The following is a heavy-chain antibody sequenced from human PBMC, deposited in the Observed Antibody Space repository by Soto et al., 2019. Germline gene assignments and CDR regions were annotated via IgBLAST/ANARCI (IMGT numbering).Heavy chain of an antibody. CDR2: IYSNGIT. V-gene: IGHV4-4*07. D-gene: IGHD3-10*01. J-gene: IGHJ5*02. Sequence: PSETLSLTCSVSGGPISSYLWSWIRQPAGKGLEWIGRIYSNGITVYNPSLTTRVTMSVDTSKNHFSLRLSSLTAADTAVYYCARGPGSYNWFDLWGQGTLVTSPQ. CDR3: ARGPGSYNWFDL. CDR1: GGPISSYL.